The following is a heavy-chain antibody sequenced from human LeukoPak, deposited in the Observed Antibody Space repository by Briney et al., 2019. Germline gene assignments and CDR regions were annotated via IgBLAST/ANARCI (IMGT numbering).Heavy chain of an antibody. CDR2: ISGSGGST. CDR1: GFTFSSYG. J-gene: IGHJ4*02. D-gene: IGHD3-10*01. CDR3: AKDYYGSGSSLGY. V-gene: IGHV3-23*01. Sequence: GGSLRLSCGASGFTFSSYGMSWVRQAPGKGLEWVSAISGSGGSTYYADSVKGRFTISRDNSKNTLYLQMNSLRAEDTAVYYCAKDYYGSGSSLGYWGQGTLVTVSS.